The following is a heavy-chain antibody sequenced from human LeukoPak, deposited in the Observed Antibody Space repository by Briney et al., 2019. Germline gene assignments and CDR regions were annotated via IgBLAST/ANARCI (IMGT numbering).Heavy chain of an antibody. CDR1: GYTFTSYG. D-gene: IGHD1-26*01. CDR2: ISAYNGNT. CDR3: ARAGPLYTGAYLAY. Sequence: ASVKVSCKASGYTFTSYGISWVRQAPGQGLEWMGWISAYNGNTNYAQKLQGRITLTLDTSLTTAYMELSSLRSDDTAVYYCARAGPLYTGAYLAYWGQGTLVTVSS. V-gene: IGHV1-18*01. J-gene: IGHJ4*02.